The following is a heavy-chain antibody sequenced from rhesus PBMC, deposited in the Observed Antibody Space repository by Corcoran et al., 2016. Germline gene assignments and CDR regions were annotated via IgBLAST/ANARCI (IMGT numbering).Heavy chain of an antibody. D-gene: IGHD2-15*01. Sequence: QVQLQESGPGVVKPSETLSLTCAVSGYSISSGYDWSWIRQPPGKGLEWIGYIYGSSGSTNYNPSLKNRVTISKDTSKNQFSLKLSSVTAADTAVYYCARDTRIYFDCWGQGVLVTVSS. V-gene: IGHV4-76*01. J-gene: IGHJ4*01. CDR1: GYSISSGYD. CDR2: IYGSSGST. CDR3: ARDTRIYFDC.